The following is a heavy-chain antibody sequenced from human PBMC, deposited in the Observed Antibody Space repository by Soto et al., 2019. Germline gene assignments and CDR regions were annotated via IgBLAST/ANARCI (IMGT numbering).Heavy chain of an antibody. CDR3: VRTSLVVAAATREDY. V-gene: IGHV3-74*01. D-gene: IGHD2-15*01. Sequence: EVQLVESGGGLVQPGGSVRLSCAASGFTFSSYWMHWVRQARGKGLVWVSRINSDGSSTSYADSVKGRFTISRDNAKNTLYLQMNSLRAEDTAVYYCVRTSLVVAAATREDYWGQGTLVTVPS. J-gene: IGHJ4*02. CDR2: INSDGSST. CDR1: GFTFSSYW.